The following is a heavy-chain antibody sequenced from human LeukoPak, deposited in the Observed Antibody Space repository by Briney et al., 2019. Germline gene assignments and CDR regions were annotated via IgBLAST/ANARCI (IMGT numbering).Heavy chain of an antibody. CDR1: GFTVSSNY. Sequence: GGSLRLSCAASGFTVSSNYMSWVRQAPGKGLEWVSVIYSGGSTYYADSVKGRFTISRDNSKNTLYLQMNSLRAEDTAVYYCAKFSYFDWLSQPDYWGQGTLVTVSS. CDR2: IYSGGST. D-gene: IGHD3-9*01. V-gene: IGHV3-53*01. J-gene: IGHJ4*02. CDR3: AKFSYFDWLSQPDY.